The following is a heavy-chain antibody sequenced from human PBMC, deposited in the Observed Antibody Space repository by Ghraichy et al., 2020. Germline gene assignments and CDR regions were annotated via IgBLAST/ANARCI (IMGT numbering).Heavy chain of an antibody. CDR3: ARISYYYMDV. CDR1: GYSISSGYY. CDR2: IYHSGST. V-gene: IGHV4-38-2*01. Sequence: SETLSLTCAVSGYSISSGYYWGWIRQPPGKGLEWIGSIYHSGSTYYNPSLKSRVTISVDTSKNQFSLKLSSVTAADTDVYYCARISYYYMDVWGKGTTVTVSS. J-gene: IGHJ6*03.